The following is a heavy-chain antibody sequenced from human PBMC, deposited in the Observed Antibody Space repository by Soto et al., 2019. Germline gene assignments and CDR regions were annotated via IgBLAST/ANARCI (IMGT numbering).Heavy chain of an antibody. D-gene: IGHD5-18*01. CDR1: GGSFSGYY. J-gene: IGHJ5*02. Sequence: PSETLSLTCAVYGGSFSGYYWSWIRQPPGKGLEWIGEINHSGSTNYNPSLKSRVTISVDTSKNQFSLKLSSVTAADTAVYYRARGGGVDTAMGGNWFDPWGQGTLVTVS. V-gene: IGHV4-34*01. CDR2: INHSGST. CDR3: ARGGGVDTAMGGNWFDP.